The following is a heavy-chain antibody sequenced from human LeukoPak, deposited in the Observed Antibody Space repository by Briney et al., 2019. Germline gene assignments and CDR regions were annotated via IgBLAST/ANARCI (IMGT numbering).Heavy chain of an antibody. J-gene: IGHJ4*02. CDR1: GFTFSSYA. CDR2: ISYDGSNK. D-gene: IGHD3-22*01. Sequence: GGSLRLSCAASGFTFSSYAMHWVRQAPGKGLEWVAVISYDGSNKYYADSVKGRFTISRDNSKNTLYLQMNSLRAEDTAVYYCARVQYYYDSSGYLDYWGQGTQVTVSS. V-gene: IGHV3-30-3*01. CDR3: ARVQYYYDSSGYLDY.